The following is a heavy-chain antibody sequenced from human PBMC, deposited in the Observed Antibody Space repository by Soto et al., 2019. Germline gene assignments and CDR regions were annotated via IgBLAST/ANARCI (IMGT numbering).Heavy chain of an antibody. CDR1: GGSISSYY. CDR3: ARVHYYGSGSYFNYYYYGMDV. CDR2: IYYSGST. J-gene: IGHJ6*02. V-gene: IGHV4-59*01. D-gene: IGHD3-10*01. Sequence: SETPSLTCTVSGGSISSYYWSWIRQPPGKGLEWIGYIYYSGSTNYNPSLKSRVTISVDTSKNQFSQKLSSVTAADTAVYYCARVHYYGSGSYFNYYYYGMDVWGQGTTVTVSS.